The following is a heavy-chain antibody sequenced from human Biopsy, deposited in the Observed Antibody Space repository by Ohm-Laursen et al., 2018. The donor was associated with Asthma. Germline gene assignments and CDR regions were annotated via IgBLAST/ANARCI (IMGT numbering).Heavy chain of an antibody. CDR2: ISVYNGNT. CDR3: ARAVDYSHYYGIDV. CDR1: GYTFNSAG. V-gene: IGHV1-18*01. D-gene: IGHD3-10*01. Sequence: ASVKVSCKTSGYTFNSAGITWVRQAPGQGLEWMGWISVYNGNTKVAQKLQDRVTMITDTSTSTAYMGLRSLRSGDTAVYFCARAVDYSHYYGIDVWGQGTTVTVS. J-gene: IGHJ6*02.